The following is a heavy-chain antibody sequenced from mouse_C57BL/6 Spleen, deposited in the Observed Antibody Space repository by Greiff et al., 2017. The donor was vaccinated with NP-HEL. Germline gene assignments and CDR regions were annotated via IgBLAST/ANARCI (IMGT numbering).Heavy chain of an antibody. CDR1: GFTFNTSA. CDR2: IRSKSSNYAT. J-gene: IGHJ4*01. Sequence: EVQGVESGGGLVQPKGSLKLSCAASGFTFNTSAMHWVRQAPGKGLEWVARIRSKSSNYATYYADSVKDRFTISRDDSQSMLYLQMNNLKTEDTAMYYCVREGYYSNYNYAMDYWGQGTSVTVSS. CDR3: VREGYYSNYNYAMDY. V-gene: IGHV10-3*01. D-gene: IGHD2-5*01.